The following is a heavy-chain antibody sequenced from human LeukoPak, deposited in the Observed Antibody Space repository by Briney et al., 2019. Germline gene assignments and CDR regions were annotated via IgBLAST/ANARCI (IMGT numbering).Heavy chain of an antibody. Sequence: SETLSLTCAVYGGSFSGYYWSWLRQPPGKGREWIGYIYYSGSTYYNPSLKSRVTISVDTSKNQFSLKLSSVTAADTAVYYCAREGYGGPFDYWGQGTLVTVSS. CDR3: AREGYGGPFDY. CDR1: GGSFSGYY. CDR2: IYYSGST. V-gene: IGHV4-34*09. J-gene: IGHJ4*02. D-gene: IGHD4-23*01.